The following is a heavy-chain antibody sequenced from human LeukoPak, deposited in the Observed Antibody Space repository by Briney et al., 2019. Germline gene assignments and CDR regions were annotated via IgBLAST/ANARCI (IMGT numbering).Heavy chain of an antibody. V-gene: IGHV5-51*01. D-gene: IGHD6-19*01. CDR2: IYPDDSDT. CDR3: TIHSGWSEYFQQ. CDR1: GYSFPTYW. J-gene: IGHJ1*01. Sequence: GESLKISCKGSGYSFPTYWIGWVRQMPGKGLEWMGIIYPDDSDTRYSPSFQGQVTISADKSISTAYLQWSSLKASDTAIYYCTIHSGWSEYFQQWGQGTLVTVSS.